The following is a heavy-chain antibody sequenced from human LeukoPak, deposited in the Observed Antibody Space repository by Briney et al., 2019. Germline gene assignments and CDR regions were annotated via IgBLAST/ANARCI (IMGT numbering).Heavy chain of an antibody. CDR1: GYTFTGYY. Sequence: ASVKVSCKASGYTFTGYYMHWVRQAPGQGLEWMGWINPNSGGTNYAQKFQGRVTMTRDTSISTAYMELSGLRSDDTAVYYCARVGGYCGGDCYSAPAFFDYWGQGTLVTVSS. CDR3: ARVGGYCGGDCYSAPAFFDY. CDR2: INPNSGGT. D-gene: IGHD2-21*02. J-gene: IGHJ4*02. V-gene: IGHV1-2*02.